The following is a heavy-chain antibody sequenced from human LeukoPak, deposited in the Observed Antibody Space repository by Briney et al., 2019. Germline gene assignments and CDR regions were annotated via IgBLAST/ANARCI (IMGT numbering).Heavy chain of an antibody. J-gene: IGHJ3*02. CDR3: ARDHNGGYVHDAFDI. V-gene: IGHV3-11*04. Sequence: GGSLRLSCADSEFTIRDHYVSWIRQAPGKGLEWVSYISGSGSTIYYGDSVKGRFTISRDDAKNSLYLQMNSLRAEDTAIYSCARDHNGGYVHDAFDIWGQGTMVTVSS. D-gene: IGHD5-12*01. CDR2: ISGSGSTI. CDR1: EFTIRDHY.